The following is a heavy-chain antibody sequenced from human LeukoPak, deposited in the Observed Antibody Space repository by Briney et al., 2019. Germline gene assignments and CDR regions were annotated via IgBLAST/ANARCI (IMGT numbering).Heavy chain of an antibody. J-gene: IGHJ4*02. CDR1: GASLRNRLYY. D-gene: IGHD3-16*01. Sequence: PSETLSLACTVSGASLRNRLYYWGWVRQTPGKGLQWIGSVSYTGSTYYNPSLTSRVTIFANTSENQFSLKVPSVTAADTAVYYCARLAFSHLGFFDYWAQGILVTVSS. CDR3: ARLAFSHLGFFDY. CDR2: VSYTGST. V-gene: IGHV4-39*01.